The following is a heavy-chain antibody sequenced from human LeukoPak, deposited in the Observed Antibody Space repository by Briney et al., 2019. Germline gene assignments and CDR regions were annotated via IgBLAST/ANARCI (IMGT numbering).Heavy chain of an antibody. J-gene: IGHJ3*02. Sequence: SETLSLTCTVSGGSISSYYWSWIRQPPGKGLEWIGYSYYSGSVNYNPSLESRVTISVETSKNQFSLKLRFVTAADTAMYYCAREGSVPATLFTFDIWGQGTIFTVSS. CDR1: GGSISSYY. V-gene: IGHV4-59*01. CDR3: AREGSVPATLFTFDI. CDR2: SYYSGSV. D-gene: IGHD6-19*01.